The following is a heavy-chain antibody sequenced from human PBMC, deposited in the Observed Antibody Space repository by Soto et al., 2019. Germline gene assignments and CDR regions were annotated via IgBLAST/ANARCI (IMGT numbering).Heavy chain of an antibody. Sequence: SETLSLTCTVSGGSISSYYWSWIRQPPGKGLEWIGYIYYSGSTNYNPSLKSRVTISVDTSKNQFSLKLSSVTAADTAAYYCARGVTVFWSGLRLHNYSYYTDVWGKGPTLTVSS. CDR2: IYYSGST. V-gene: IGHV4-59*01. CDR3: ARGVTVFWSGLRLHNYSYYTDV. D-gene: IGHD3-3*01. J-gene: IGHJ6*03. CDR1: GGSISSYY.